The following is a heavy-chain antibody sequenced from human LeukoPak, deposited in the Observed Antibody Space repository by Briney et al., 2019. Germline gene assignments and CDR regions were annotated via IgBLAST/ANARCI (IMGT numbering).Heavy chain of an antibody. J-gene: IGHJ4*02. D-gene: IGHD2-15*01. V-gene: IGHV4-39*01. CDR3: ARHLLGYCSDCSCYLFDY. CDR2: TYYSGST. CDR1: GGSISDYLYY. Sequence: SETLSLTCTVSGGSISDYLYYWGRVRQPPGKELEWIGSTYYSGSTYYTPSLESRDTISVDTSKNQFALKLGSVTAADTAVYYCARHLLGYCSDCSCYLFDYWGQGVLVTVSS.